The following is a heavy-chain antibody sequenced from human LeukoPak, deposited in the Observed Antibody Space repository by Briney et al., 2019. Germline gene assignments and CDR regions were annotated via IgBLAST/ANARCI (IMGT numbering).Heavy chain of an antibody. CDR3: AELGITMIGGV. D-gene: IGHD3-10*02. CDR2: ISSSGSTI. J-gene: IGHJ6*04. V-gene: IGHV3-48*03. Sequence: GGSLRLSCAASGFTFTSHWMSWVRQAPGKGLEWVSYISSSGSTIYYADSVKGRFTISRDNAKNSLYLQMNSLRAEDTAVYYCAELGITMIGGVWGKGTTVTISS. CDR1: GFTFTSHW.